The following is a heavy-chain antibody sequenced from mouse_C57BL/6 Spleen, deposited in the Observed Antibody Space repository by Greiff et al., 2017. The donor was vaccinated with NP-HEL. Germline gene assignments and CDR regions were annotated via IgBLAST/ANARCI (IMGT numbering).Heavy chain of an antibody. CDR2: IDPETGGT. J-gene: IGHJ4*01. V-gene: IGHV1-15*01. CDR3: TRGMDY. Sequence: LVESGAELVRPGASVTLSCKASGYTFTDYEMHWVKQTPVHGLEWIGAIDPETGGTAYNQKFKGKAILTADKSSSTAYMELRSLTSEDSAVYYCTRGMDYWGQGTSVTVSS. CDR1: GYTFTDYE.